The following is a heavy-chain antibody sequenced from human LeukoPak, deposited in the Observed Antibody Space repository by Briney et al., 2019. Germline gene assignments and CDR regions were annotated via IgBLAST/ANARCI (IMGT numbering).Heavy chain of an antibody. CDR2: ISSSGNTT. Sequence: GGSLRLSCAASGFTFSDNYMSWIRQAPGKGLELVSYISSSGNTTYNADSVKGRFSITRDNAKNSLYLQMNSLRAEDTAVYYCARDGGSAWFLDYWGQGTLVTVSS. CDR1: GFTFSDNY. CDR3: ARDGGSAWFLDY. D-gene: IGHD6-19*01. J-gene: IGHJ4*02. V-gene: IGHV3-11*04.